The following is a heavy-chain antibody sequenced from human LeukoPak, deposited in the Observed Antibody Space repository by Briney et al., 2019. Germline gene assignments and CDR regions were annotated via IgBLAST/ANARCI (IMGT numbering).Heavy chain of an antibody. CDR2: ISGSGGST. Sequence: PGGSLRLSCAASGFTFSSYAMSWIRQAPGKGLEWVSAISGSGGSTYYADSVKGRFTISRDNSKNTLYLQMNSLRAEDTAVYYCAKEGLLWFGELSYFDYWGQGTLVTVSS. V-gene: IGHV3-23*01. CDR1: GFTFSSYA. D-gene: IGHD3-10*01. CDR3: AKEGLLWFGELSYFDY. J-gene: IGHJ4*02.